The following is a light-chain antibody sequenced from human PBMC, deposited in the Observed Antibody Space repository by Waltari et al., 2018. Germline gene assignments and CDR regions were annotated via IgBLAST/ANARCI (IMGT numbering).Light chain of an antibody. V-gene: IGLV2-14*03. CDR1: SSHVGNYNS. CDR2: DVS. CDR3: SSYADIITV. J-gene: IGLJ3*02. Sequence: QSALTQPAPVSVSPGQSITLSRSRTSSHVGNYNSVYWYQQQQGKAPNLMIYDVSQRPSGVSDRFSGSKSDNTASLTIAELQTEDEGDYYCSSYADIITVFGGGTRLTVL.